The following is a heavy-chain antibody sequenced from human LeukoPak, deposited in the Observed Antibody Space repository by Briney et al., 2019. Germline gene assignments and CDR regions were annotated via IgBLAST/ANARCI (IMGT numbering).Heavy chain of an antibody. J-gene: IGHJ5*01. CDR3: ARATVTTYNWFDS. V-gene: IGHV1-18*01. D-gene: IGHD4-17*01. CDR2: ISAYNSNT. CDR1: GYTFTSYG. Sequence: ASVKVSCKASGYTFTSYGINWVRQAPGQGLEWMGWISAYNSNTHYAQKLQGRVTMTTDTSTSTAYMELSSPRSEDTAVYYCARATVTTYNWFDSWGQGTLVTVSS.